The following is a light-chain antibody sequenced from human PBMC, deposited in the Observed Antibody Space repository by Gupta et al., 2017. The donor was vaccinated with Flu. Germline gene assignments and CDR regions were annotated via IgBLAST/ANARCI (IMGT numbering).Light chain of an antibody. V-gene: IGKV1-39*01. CDR3: QQSFDNPWT. Sequence: DIKMTQSPSSLSASVGDRVTITCRASQTIHEFLNWYQQKSGKAPKLLIYGASTLQSGVPSRFSGIGSGTDFSLTISSLQSEDFATYFCQQSFDNPWTFGRGTKVQI. CDR1: QTIHEF. J-gene: IGKJ1*01. CDR2: GAS.